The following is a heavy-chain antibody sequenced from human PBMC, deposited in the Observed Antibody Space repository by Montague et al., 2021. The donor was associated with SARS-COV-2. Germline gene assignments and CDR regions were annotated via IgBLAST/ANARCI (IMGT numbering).Heavy chain of an antibody. V-gene: IGHV3-23*01. D-gene: IGHD3-10*01. CDR1: GFTFSNSA. CDR3: AKDSYYYGLGYGMDV. CDR2: SSGSDGGT. J-gene: IGHJ6*02. Sequence: SLRLSCEASGFTFSNSAMNWVRQAPGKGLELVSGSSGSDGGTHYXDSXKGRFTISRDNSKNVLYLQLNSLRAEDTTLYYCAKDSYYYGLGYGMDVWGQGTTVTVSS.